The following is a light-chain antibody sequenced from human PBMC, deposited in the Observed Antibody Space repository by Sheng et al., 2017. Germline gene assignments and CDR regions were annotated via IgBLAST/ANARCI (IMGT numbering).Light chain of an antibody. V-gene: IGLV3-1*01. CDR3: QAWDSSTFV. Sequence: SFELTQPPSVSVSPGQTATVTCSGDKLGQKYACWYQQKPGQSPVLVIYQDNKRSSGIPERFSGSTSGNTATLTIRETQPMDEADYYCQAWDSSTFVFGTGTKVIVL. J-gene: IGLJ1*01. CDR1: KLGQKY. CDR2: QDN.